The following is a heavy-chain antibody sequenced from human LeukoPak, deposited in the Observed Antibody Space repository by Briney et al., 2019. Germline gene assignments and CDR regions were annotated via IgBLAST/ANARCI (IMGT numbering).Heavy chain of an antibody. J-gene: IGHJ4*02. CDR2: IWYDGSNK. CDR1: GFTFSSYG. Sequence: GRSLRLSCAASGFTFSSYGMHWVRQAPGKGLEWVAVIWYDGSNKYYADSVKGRFTISRDNSKNTLYLQMNSLRAEDTAVYYCARGTLWFGELSHIFDDWGQGTLGTVSS. D-gene: IGHD3-10*01. V-gene: IGHV3-33*01. CDR3: ARGTLWFGELSHIFDD.